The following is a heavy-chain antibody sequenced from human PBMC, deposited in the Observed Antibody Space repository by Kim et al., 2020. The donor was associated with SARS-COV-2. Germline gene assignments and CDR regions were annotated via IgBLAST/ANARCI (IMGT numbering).Heavy chain of an antibody. V-gene: IGHV5-51*01. D-gene: IGHD6-19*01. CDR3: VRPGGYSSGWDPHYYHGMDV. CDR2: IYPADSET. CDR1: GYSFTAYW. J-gene: IGHJ6*02. Sequence: GESLKISCKGSGYSFTAYWIGWVRQMPGKGLEWMGIIYPADSETRYSPSFQGQVTISADRSISTAYLQWSSLKASDTAMYYCVRPGGYSSGWDPHYYHGMDVWGQGTTVTVSS.